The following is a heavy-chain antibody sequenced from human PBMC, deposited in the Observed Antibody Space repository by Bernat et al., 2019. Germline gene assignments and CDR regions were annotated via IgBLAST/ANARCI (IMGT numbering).Heavy chain of an antibody. V-gene: IGHV3-21*01. CDR2: ISNAGGTI. CDR1: GFSFSTYS. Sequence: QLVESGGGLVKPGESLRLSCAASGFSFSTYSMNWVRQAPGKGLEWVSSISNAGGTIYSADSVRGRFTIARDNAETSLFLQMNSLRAEDTAVYYCAARHCSNGVCQFDDWGQGTLVTVSS. CDR3: AARHCSNGVCQFDD. J-gene: IGHJ4*02. D-gene: IGHD2-8*01.